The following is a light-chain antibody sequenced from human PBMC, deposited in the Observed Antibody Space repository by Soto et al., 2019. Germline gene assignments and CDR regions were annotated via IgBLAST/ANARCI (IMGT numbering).Light chain of an antibody. CDR1: SSNIGAGYD. V-gene: IGLV1-40*01. Sequence: QPVLTQPPSVSGAPGQRVTISCTGSSSNIGAGYDVHWYQQLPGTAPKLLIYGNSNRPSGVPDRFSGSKSGTSDSLAITGLQAEDEADYYCQSYDSSLSAVVFGGGT. CDR2: GNS. J-gene: IGLJ2*01. CDR3: QSYDSSLSAVV.